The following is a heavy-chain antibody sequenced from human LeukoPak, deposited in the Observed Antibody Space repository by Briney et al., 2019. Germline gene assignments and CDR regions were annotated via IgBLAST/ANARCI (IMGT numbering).Heavy chain of an antibody. D-gene: IGHD6-19*01. CDR1: GFTFSSYA. CDR3: AKVLGYSSGWYGDY. Sequence: GGSLRLSCAASGFTFSSYAMSWVRQAPGKGLEWVSVISGSGGSTYYADSVKGRFTISRDNSKNTLYLQMDSLRAEDTAVYYCAKVLGYSSGWYGDYWGQGTLVTVSS. J-gene: IGHJ4*02. V-gene: IGHV3-23*01. CDR2: ISGSGGST.